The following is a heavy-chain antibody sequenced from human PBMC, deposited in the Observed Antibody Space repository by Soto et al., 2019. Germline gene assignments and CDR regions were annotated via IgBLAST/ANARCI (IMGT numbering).Heavy chain of an antibody. J-gene: IGHJ4*02. V-gene: IGHV1-69*08. Sequence: QVQLVQSGAEVKKPGSSVKVSCKASGGTFSSYTISWVRQAPGQGPEWMARVIPILGIANYAQKFQGRVRITADKSTRTAYMERSSLRSEDTGVYCCAREREFRFGELSPYFYYGGQGIFVTVSS. CDR2: VIPILGIA. CDR1: GGTFSSYT. CDR3: AREREFRFGELSPYFYY. D-gene: IGHD3-10*01.